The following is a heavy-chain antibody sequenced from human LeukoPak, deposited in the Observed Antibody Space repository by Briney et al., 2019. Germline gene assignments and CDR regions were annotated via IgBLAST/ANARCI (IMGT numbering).Heavy chain of an antibody. CDR2: IYFTGNT. CDR3: ARVDWWFDIMTGWPAITNNGMDV. Sequence: SETLSLTCTVSGGSVRSGNYFWSWIRQSPGKGLEWIGYIYFTGNTKYSPALESRVTISEDPSKNQFSLRLTSLTAADTAVYYCARVDWWFDIMTGWPAITNNGMDVWGQGTTVIVSS. J-gene: IGHJ6*02. D-gene: IGHD3-9*01. CDR1: GGSVRSGNYF. V-gene: IGHV4-61*01.